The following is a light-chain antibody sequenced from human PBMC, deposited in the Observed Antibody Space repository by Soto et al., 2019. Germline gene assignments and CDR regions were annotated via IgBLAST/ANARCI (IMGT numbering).Light chain of an antibody. J-gene: IGKJ4*01. Sequence: EIVLTQSPATLSLSPGERATHSCRASQSISNYLAWYQQKPGQAPRLLIYDASNRATGIPARFSGSGSGTDFTLTISSLEPEDFAVYYCQQRSYWLTFGEGTKVEIK. CDR1: QSISNY. V-gene: IGKV3-11*01. CDR2: DAS. CDR3: QQRSYWLT.